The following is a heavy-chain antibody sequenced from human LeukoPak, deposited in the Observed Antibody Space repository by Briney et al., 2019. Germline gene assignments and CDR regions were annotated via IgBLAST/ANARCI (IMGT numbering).Heavy chain of an antibody. J-gene: IGHJ3*02. Sequence: PGGSLRLSCAASGFTFSDYYMSWIRQAPGKGLEWVSYISSSGSTIYYADSVKSRFTISRDNAKNSLYLQMNSLRAEDTAVYYCARESQWPRGAFDIWGQGTMVTVSS. D-gene: IGHD6-19*01. CDR2: ISSSGSTI. V-gene: IGHV3-11*01. CDR3: ARESQWPRGAFDI. CDR1: GFTFSDYY.